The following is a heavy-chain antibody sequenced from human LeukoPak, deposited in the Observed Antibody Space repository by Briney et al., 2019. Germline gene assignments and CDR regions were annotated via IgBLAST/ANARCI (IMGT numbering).Heavy chain of an antibody. CDR2: INAGNGNT. J-gene: IGHJ6*04. CDR3: ARDRDDILTGYSYGMDV. V-gene: IGHV1-3*01. Sequence: GASVKVSCKASGYTFTSYAMHWVRQAPGQRLEWMGWINAGNGNTKYSQKFQGRVTITTDTSASTAYMELSSLRSEDTAVYYCARDRDDILTGYSYGMDVWGKGTTVTVSS. CDR1: GYTFTSYA. D-gene: IGHD3-9*01.